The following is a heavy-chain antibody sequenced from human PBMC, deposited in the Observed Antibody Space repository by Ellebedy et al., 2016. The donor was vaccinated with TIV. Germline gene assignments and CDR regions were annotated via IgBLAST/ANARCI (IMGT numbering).Heavy chain of an antibody. D-gene: IGHD3-10*01. V-gene: IGHV3-21*01. J-gene: IGHJ5*02. CDR1: GFTFSSYS. Sequence: PGGSLRLSCAASGFTFSSYSMNWVRQAPGKGLEWVSSISSSSSYIYYADSVKGRFTISRDNAKNSLYLQMNSLRAEDTAVYYCARDRKWFEDTQDSFAFRTWGQGTLVTVSS. CDR3: ARDRKWFEDTQDSFAFRT. CDR2: ISSSSSYI.